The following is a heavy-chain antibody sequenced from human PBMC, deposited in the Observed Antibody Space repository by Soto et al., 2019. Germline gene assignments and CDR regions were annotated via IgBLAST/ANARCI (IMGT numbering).Heavy chain of an antibody. J-gene: IGHJ4*02. CDR1: GGSISSYY. Sequence: PSETLSLTCTVSGGSISSYYWSWIRQPPGKGLEWIGYIFYSGSTNYNPSLKSRVTMTWDTSITTAYLDLTRLTTNDTATYFCATWVDYGDFEGFEFWGQGTLVTVSS. CDR3: ATWVDYGDFEGFEF. V-gene: IGHV4-59*08. CDR2: IFYSGST. D-gene: IGHD4-17*01.